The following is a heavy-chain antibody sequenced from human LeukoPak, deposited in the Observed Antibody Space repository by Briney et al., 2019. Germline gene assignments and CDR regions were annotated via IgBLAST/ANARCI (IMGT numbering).Heavy chain of an antibody. V-gene: IGHV4-39*01. CDR3: AKKGDTGNYDI. Sequence: SETLSLTCTVSGGSINSNNYYWGWIRQPPGKGLEWIGSIYYSGSTYYTPSLKSRVTISVDTSKNQFSLKLSSVTAADTAVYYCAKKGDTGNYDIWGQGAMVTVSS. CDR2: IYYSGST. CDR1: GGSINSNNYY. J-gene: IGHJ3*02. D-gene: IGHD1-26*01.